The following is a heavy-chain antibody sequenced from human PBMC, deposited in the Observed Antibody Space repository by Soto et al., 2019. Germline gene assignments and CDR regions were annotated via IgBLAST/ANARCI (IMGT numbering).Heavy chain of an antibody. V-gene: IGHV3-30-3*01. Sequence: QVQLVESGGGVVQPGRSLRLSCAASGFTCSSFNMHWVRQAPGKGLEWVALISYEVTNTHYADSMKGRFTISRDNSKSTLYLQMDSLRAEDTAVYYCARTTAVAGTPEFDYWGQGTLVTVSS. D-gene: IGHD6-19*01. CDR3: ARTTAVAGTPEFDY. CDR2: ISYEVTNT. J-gene: IGHJ4*02. CDR1: GFTCSSFN.